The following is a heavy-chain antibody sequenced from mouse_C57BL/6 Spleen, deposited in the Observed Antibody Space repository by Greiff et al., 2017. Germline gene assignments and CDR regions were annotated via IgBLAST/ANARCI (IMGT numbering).Heavy chain of an antibody. D-gene: IGHD1-1*01. CDR1: GFTFSSYG. J-gene: IGHJ4*01. CDR3: ARGVTTVVATDYAMDY. Sequence: EVKLVESGGDLVKPGGSLKLSCAASGFTFSSYGMSWVRQTPDKRLEWVATISSGGSYTYYPDSVKGRFTISRDNAKNTLYLQMSSLKSEDTAMYYCARGVTTVVATDYAMDYWGQGTSVTVSS. CDR2: ISSGGSYT. V-gene: IGHV5-6*01.